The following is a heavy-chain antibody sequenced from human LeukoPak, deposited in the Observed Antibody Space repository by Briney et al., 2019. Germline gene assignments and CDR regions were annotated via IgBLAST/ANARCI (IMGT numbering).Heavy chain of an antibody. D-gene: IGHD1-26*01. J-gene: IGHJ3*02. V-gene: IGHV3-21*01. Sequence: PGVSLRLSCAASGFTFSSHNMNWVRQAPGKGLKWVSSISSSDTYIYYADSVKGRFTISRDNAKNSLYLQMDSLRAEDTAVYYCARWGYSGSSRDGFDIWGQGTMVTVSS. CDR3: ARWGYSGSSRDGFDI. CDR1: GFTFSSHN. CDR2: ISSSDTYI.